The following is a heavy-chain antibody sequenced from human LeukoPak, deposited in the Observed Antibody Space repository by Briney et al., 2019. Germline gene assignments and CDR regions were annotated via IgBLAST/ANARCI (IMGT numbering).Heavy chain of an antibody. CDR3: SRAVAATWKDDAFDI. CDR2: ISSSSSYI. D-gene: IGHD2-15*01. CDR1: GFTFDDYA. J-gene: IGHJ3*02. Sequence: GGSLRLSCAASGFTFDDYAMHRVRQAPGKGLGWVSSISSSSSYIYYADSVKGRFTISRDNAKNSPYLQMNSLRAEDRAVYYFSRAVAATWKDDAFDIWGQGTMVTVSS. V-gene: IGHV3-21*01.